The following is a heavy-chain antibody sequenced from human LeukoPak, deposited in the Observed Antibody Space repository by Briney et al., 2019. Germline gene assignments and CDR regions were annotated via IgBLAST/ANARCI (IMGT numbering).Heavy chain of an antibody. CDR3: AIGWGWYFDY. V-gene: IGHV3-21*01. Sequence: PGGSLRLSCAASGFTFSSYWMHWVRQAPGKGLEWVSSISSSSSYIYYADSVKGRFTISRDNAKNSLYLQMNSLRAEDTAVYYCAIGWGWYFDYWGQGTLVTVSS. CDR1: GFTFSSYW. J-gene: IGHJ4*02. D-gene: IGHD7-27*01. CDR2: ISSSSSYI.